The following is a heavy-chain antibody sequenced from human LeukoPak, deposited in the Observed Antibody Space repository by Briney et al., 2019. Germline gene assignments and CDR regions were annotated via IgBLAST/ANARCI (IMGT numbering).Heavy chain of an antibody. CDR1: GYTFTAYY. D-gene: IGHD2-2*02. J-gene: IGHJ6*03. Sequence: ASVKVSCKASGYTFTAYYIHWVRQAPGQGLEWMGWINPNSGGTNYAQKFQGRVTMTGDTSISTAYMELSRLRSDDTAVYYCARTIVVVPAAIRSTYYMDVWGKGTTVTVSS. CDR2: INPNSGGT. V-gene: IGHV1-2*02. CDR3: ARTIVVVPAAIRSTYYMDV.